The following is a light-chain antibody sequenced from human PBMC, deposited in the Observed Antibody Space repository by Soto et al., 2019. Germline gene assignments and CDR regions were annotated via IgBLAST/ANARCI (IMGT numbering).Light chain of an antibody. CDR2: DAS. CDR1: QSVSRY. V-gene: IGKV3-11*01. CDR3: QQRGNWPT. J-gene: IGKJ3*01. Sequence: EIVLTQSPATLSLSPGQRATLSYRASQSVSRYLAWYQQKPGQAPRLLIYDASNRATDIPARFSGSGTGTDFTLTIISLEPEDFAVYYCQQRGNWPTFGPGTIVDIK.